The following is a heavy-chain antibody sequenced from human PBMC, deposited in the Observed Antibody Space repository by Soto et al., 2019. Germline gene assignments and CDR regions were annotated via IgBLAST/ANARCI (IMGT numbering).Heavy chain of an antibody. D-gene: IGHD5-12*01. J-gene: IGHJ6*02. CDR2: ISGSGGST. CDR3: AKGFDSGYYSYGMDV. V-gene: IGHV3-23*01. Sequence: PGGSLRLSCAASGFTFSSYAMSWFRQAPGKGLEWVSAISGSGGSTYYADSVKGRFTISRDNSKNTLYLQMNSLRAEDTAVYYCAKGFDSGYYSYGMDVWGQGTTVTVSS. CDR1: GFTFSSYA.